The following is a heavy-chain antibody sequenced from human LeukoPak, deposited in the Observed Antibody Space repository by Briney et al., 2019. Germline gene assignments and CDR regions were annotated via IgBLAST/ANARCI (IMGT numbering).Heavy chain of an antibody. CDR2: INQDGSQK. J-gene: IGHJ4*02. Sequence: GGSLRLSCAGSGFTFSSHWIGWVRQAPGKGLEWVAHINQDGSQKYYVDSVEGRFAISRDNAKNSLYLQMNSLRAEDTAIYYCANEIRPNDYWGQGTLVTVSS. CDR1: GFTFSSHW. D-gene: IGHD4-17*01. V-gene: IGHV3-7*01. CDR3: ANEIRPNDY.